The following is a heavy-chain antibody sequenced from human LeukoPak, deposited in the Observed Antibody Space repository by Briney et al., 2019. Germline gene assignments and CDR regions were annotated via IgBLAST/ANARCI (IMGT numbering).Heavy chain of an antibody. V-gene: IGHV4-59*01. CDR2: IYYSGST. D-gene: IGHD3-22*01. CDR3: ARGLRSYDSSGYYYGWYFDL. J-gene: IGHJ2*01. CDR1: GCTISSYY. Sequence: SETLSLTCTVSGCTISSYYWSWIRQPPGKGLEWIGYIYYSGSTNYNPSLKSRVTISVDTSKNQFSLKLSSVTAADTAVYYCARGLRSYDSSGYYYGWYFDLWGRGTLVTVSS.